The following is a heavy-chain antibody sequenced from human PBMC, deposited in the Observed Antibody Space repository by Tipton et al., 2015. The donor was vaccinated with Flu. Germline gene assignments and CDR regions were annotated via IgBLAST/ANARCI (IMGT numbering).Heavy chain of an antibody. V-gene: IGHV3-15*01. CDR1: GFSFSQVW. CDR3: ATDTSLRGSGEFDY. Sequence: SLRLSCAASGFSFSQVWMSWVRQAPGKGLEWVGHVKMDGVTTDYAAPVRGRFTISRDDSENTMYLEVNSLETEDTAVYYCATDTSLRGSGEFDYWGQGILVTVSS. D-gene: IGHD3-10*01. J-gene: IGHJ4*02. CDR2: VKMDGVTT.